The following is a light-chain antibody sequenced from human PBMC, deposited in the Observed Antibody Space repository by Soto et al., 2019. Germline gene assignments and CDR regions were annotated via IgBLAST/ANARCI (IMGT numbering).Light chain of an antibody. V-gene: IGKV3-11*01. Sequence: IVVTQSPATLSLFPGDRATLSCRASQCFXNHFDWYQQKPGQAPRFLXYDTSIRASGGPGRLSGGGSGTDFTLTITRLEPEDFAGYYCQQYGSTICTFGPGTKVDI. CDR2: DTS. J-gene: IGKJ3*01. CDR1: QCFXNH. CDR3: QQYGSTICT.